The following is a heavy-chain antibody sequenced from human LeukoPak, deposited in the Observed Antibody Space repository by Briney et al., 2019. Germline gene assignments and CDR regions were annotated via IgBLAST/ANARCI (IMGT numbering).Heavy chain of an antibody. V-gene: IGHV1-18*01. J-gene: IGHJ4*02. CDR2: ISAYNGNT. Sequence: GASVKVSCQASGYTSTSYGISWVRQAPGQGLEWMGWISAYNGNTNYAQKLQGRVTMTTDTSTSTAYMELRSLRSDDTAVYYCARVQLRYFDWSPSEFDYWGQGTLVTVSS. CDR1: GYTSTSYG. CDR3: ARVQLRYFDWSPSEFDY. D-gene: IGHD3-9*01.